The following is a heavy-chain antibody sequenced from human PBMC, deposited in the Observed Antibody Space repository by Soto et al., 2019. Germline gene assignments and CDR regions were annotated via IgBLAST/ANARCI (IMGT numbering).Heavy chain of an antibody. CDR1: GYTFTGYY. CDR2: INPNSGGT. J-gene: IGHJ6*02. Sequence: ASVKVSCKASGYTFTGYYMHWVRQAPGRGLEWMGWINPNSGGTNYAQKFQGRVTMTRDTSISTAYMELSRLRSDDTAVYYCARDQTVSVVNYYYGMDVWGQGTPVTVYS. V-gene: IGHV1-2*02. CDR3: ARDQTVSVVNYYYGMDV. D-gene: IGHD2-15*01.